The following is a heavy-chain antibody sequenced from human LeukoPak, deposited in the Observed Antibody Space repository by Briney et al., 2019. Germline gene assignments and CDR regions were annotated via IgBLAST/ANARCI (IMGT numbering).Heavy chain of an antibody. J-gene: IGHJ5*02. V-gene: IGHV1-69*05. CDR1: GGTFNSYA. D-gene: IGHD3/OR15-3a*01. Sequence: SVKVSCKASGGTFNSYAISWVRQAPGQGLEWMGGIIPIFGTANYAQKFQGRVTITTDESTSTAYMELSSLRSEDTAVYYCASRGLEENWFDPWCQGTLVTVSS. CDR3: ASRGLEENWFDP. CDR2: IIPIFGTA.